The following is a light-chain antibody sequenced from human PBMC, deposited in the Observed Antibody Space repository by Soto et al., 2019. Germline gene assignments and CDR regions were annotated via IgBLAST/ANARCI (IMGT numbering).Light chain of an antibody. CDR3: YSYAGTSTWV. CDR2: EGT. J-gene: IGLJ7*01. Sequence: QSVLTQPASVSESPGQSITISCTGTNNDVGNYKLVSWFQHHLGKAPKLIIYEGTKRPSGVSNRFSASQSGNTASLTISGLHAEDEADYYCYSYAGTSTWVFGGGTQLTVL. V-gene: IGLV2-23*01. CDR1: NNDVGNYKL.